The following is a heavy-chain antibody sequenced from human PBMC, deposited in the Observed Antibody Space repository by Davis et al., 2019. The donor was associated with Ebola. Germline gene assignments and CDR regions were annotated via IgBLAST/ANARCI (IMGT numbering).Heavy chain of an antibody. Sequence: AASVKVSCKASGYTFTSYYMHCVRQAPGQGLEWMGIINPSGGSTSYAQKFQGRVTMTRDTSTSTVYMELSSLRSEDTAVYYCARETTERIVVVILDYYYYGMDVWGKGTTVTVSS. CDR2: INPSGGST. CDR3: ARETTERIVVVILDYYYYGMDV. CDR1: GYTFTSYY. D-gene: IGHD3-22*01. J-gene: IGHJ6*04. V-gene: IGHV1-46*01.